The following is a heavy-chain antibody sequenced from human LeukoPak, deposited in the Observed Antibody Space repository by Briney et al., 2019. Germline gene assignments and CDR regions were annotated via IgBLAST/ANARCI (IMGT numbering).Heavy chain of an antibody. V-gene: IGHV4-39*01. J-gene: IGHJ3*02. CDR3: ARPSSSWSRGAFDI. Sequence: PSETLSLTCTVSGGSVSNSDYYWGWIRQPPGKELEWIGTMYYSGTTYYNPSLRGRLTISVDTSKNQFSLKLSSVTAADTAVYYCARPSSSWSRGAFDIWGQGTMVTVSS. CDR1: GGSVSNSDYY. CDR2: MYYSGTT. D-gene: IGHD6-13*01.